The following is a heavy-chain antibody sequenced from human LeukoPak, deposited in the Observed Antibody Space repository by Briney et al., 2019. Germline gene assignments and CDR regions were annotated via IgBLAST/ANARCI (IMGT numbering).Heavy chain of an antibody. CDR2: ILYDGSNK. CDR3: AKDRTPHYDSSGYSILGY. J-gene: IGHJ4*02. D-gene: IGHD3-22*01. Sequence: PGGSLRLSCAASGFTLSSSGMHWVRQAPDEGLGWVAFILYDGSNKYCADSVKGRFTISRDNSKNTLYLQMNSLRAEDTAVYYCAKDRTPHYDSSGYSILGYWGQGTLVTVSS. CDR1: GFTLSSSG. V-gene: IGHV3-30*02.